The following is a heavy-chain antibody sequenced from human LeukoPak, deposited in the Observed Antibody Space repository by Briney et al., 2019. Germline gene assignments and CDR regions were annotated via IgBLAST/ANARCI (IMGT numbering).Heavy chain of an antibody. V-gene: IGHV3-9*01. CDR3: AKDTGYSSGFDY. CDR2: ISWNSGSI. J-gene: IGHJ4*02. CDR1: GFTFDDYA. Sequence: PGRSLRLSCAASGFTFDDYAMHWVRQAPGKGLEWVSGISWNSGSIGYADSVKGRFTISRDNAKNSLYLQMNSLRAEDTALYYCAKDTGYSSGFDYWGQGTLVTVSS. D-gene: IGHD6-19*01.